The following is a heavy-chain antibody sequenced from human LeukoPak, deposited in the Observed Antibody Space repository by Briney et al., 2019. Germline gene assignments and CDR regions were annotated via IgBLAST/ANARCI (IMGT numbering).Heavy chain of an antibody. D-gene: IGHD3-22*01. CDR3: ARADTTGYPNFDF. CDR2: VYYSGST. Sequence: SETLSLTCTVSGGSVSSKTYYWGRIRQTPGKGLEWIGNVYYSGSTYKNPSLQSRVTIFIDTSKNQFSLILSSVTAADTAIYYCARADTTGYPNFDFWGQGTLVTVSS. J-gene: IGHJ4*02. V-gene: IGHV4-39*01. CDR1: GGSVSSKTYY.